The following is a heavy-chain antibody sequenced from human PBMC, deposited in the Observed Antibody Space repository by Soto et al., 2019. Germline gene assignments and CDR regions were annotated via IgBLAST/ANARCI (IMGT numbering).Heavy chain of an antibody. CDR3: VRPGVRGVIMTNFDY. CDR2: ISGSGGST. D-gene: IGHD3-10*01. V-gene: IGHV3-23*01. CDR1: GFTFSSYA. J-gene: IGHJ4*02. Sequence: HPGGSLRLSCAASGFTFSSYAMSWVRQAPGKGLEWVSAISGSGGSTYYADSVKGRFTISRDNSKNTLYLQMNSLRAEDTAVYYCVRPGVRGVIMTNFDYWGQGTLVTVSS.